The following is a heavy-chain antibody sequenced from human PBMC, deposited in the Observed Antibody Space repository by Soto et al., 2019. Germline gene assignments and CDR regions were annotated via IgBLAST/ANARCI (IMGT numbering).Heavy chain of an antibody. J-gene: IGHJ4*02. Sequence: GGSLRLSCAVSGFTFSSRSMNWVRQAPGKGLEWVSSITTSSESKYYTDSVKGRFTLSRDNAKNSLYLQMNSLRSEDTALYYCARRDTSGFLRYFDYWGQGTQVTVSS. CDR3: ARRDTSGFLRYFDY. V-gene: IGHV3-21*04. CDR1: GFTFSSRS. D-gene: IGHD3-3*01. CDR2: ITTSSESK.